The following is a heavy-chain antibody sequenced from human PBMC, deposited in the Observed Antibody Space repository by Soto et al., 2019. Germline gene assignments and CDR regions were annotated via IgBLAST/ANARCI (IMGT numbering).Heavy chain of an antibody. D-gene: IGHD1-26*01. J-gene: IGHJ5*02. Sequence: LTCTVSGGSLSSGDYYWSWIRQPPGKGLEWIGYIYYSGSTYYNPSLKSRVTISVDTSKNQFSLKLSSVTAADTAVYYCARGNVQEWENWFDPWGQGTLVTVSS. CDR2: IYYSGST. CDR1: GGSLSSGDYY. V-gene: IGHV4-30-4*01. CDR3: ARGNVQEWENWFDP.